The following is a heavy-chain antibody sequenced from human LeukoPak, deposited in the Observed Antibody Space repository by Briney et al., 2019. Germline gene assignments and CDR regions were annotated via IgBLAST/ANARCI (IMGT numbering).Heavy chain of an antibody. CDR1: GFTDNTNY. CDR3: AAQDAFFDS. CDR2: VYTYGTT. Sequence: GGSLRLSCAASGFTDNTNYLNWVRLAPGKGLEWVSTVYTYGTTYYADSVKGRFTISRDNSKNTLYLQMNSLRPEDTAVYYCAAQDAFFDSWGQGTLVTVSS. D-gene: IGHD3-16*01. V-gene: IGHV3-53*01. J-gene: IGHJ4*02.